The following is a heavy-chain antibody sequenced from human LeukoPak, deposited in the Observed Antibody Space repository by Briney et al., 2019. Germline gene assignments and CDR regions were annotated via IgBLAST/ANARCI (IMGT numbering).Heavy chain of an antibody. CDR3: ARDGGWYFDY. Sequence: GTSLRLSCAASGFTFSSYGMHWVRQAPGKGLEWVAIIWYDGSNKYYADSVKGRLTISRDNSKNTLSLQMNSLRAEDTAVYYCARDGGWYFDYWGQGTLVTVSS. V-gene: IGHV3-33*01. CDR1: GFTFSSYG. D-gene: IGHD6-19*01. CDR2: IWYDGSNK. J-gene: IGHJ4*02.